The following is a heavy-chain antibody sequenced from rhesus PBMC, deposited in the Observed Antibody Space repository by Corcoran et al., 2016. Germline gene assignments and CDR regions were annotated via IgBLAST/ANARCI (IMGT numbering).Heavy chain of an antibody. CDR1: GCSIRSNY. J-gene: IGHJ4*01. V-gene: IGHV4-173*01. D-gene: IGHD5-24*01. Sequence: QVQLQESGPGLVKPSETLSLTCAVSGCSIRSNYGRGIRQPPGKGLEWIGRISGSGGSTDYNPSLKSRVTISTDTSKNQFSLKLSSVTAADTAVYYCARERVGTGFYWGQGVLVTVSS. CDR2: ISGSGGST. CDR3: ARERVGTGFY.